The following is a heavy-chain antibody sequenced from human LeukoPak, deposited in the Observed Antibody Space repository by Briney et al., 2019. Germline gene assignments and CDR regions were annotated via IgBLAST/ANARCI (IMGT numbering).Heavy chain of an antibody. D-gene: IGHD3-22*01. CDR3: ARGPGDYYDSSGYRYFDY. CDR1: GYTFTSYG. Sequence: GASVKVSCKASGYTFTSYGFSWVRQAPGQGLEWMGWISAYNGNTNYAQKFQGRVTMTTDTSTSTAYMELRSLRSDDTAVYYCARGPGDYYDSSGYRYFDYWGQGTLVTVSS. J-gene: IGHJ4*02. CDR2: ISAYNGNT. V-gene: IGHV1-18*01.